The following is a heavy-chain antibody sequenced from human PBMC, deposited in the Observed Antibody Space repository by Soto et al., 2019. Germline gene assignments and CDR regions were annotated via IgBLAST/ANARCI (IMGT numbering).Heavy chain of an antibody. CDR3: AVHGYDY. J-gene: IGHJ4*02. CDR1: GFTFTSYA. D-gene: IGHD1-1*01. CDR2: ISGSGGST. V-gene: IGHV3-23*01. Sequence: TGGSLRLSCEASGFTFTSYAMSWVRQAPGKGLEWVSVISGSGGSTYYADSVKGRFTISRDNSKNTLYLQMNSLRAEDTAVYYCAVHGYDYWGQGTLVTVSS.